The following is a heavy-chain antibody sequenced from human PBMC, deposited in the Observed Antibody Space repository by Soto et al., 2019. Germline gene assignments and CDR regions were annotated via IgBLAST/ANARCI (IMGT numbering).Heavy chain of an antibody. CDR1: GYSFTNYW. Sequence: EVQLVQSGAEVKKPGESLRISCKGSGYSFTNYWITWVRQMPGKGLEWMGRIDPSDSYTNYSPSFQGHVTISADKSINTAYMQWGSLKATDTAVYYCARHANNDYGDPLDLENWGQGTRVTFS. CDR2: IDPSDSYT. CDR3: ARHANNDYGDPLDLEN. V-gene: IGHV5-10-1*01. J-gene: IGHJ4*02. D-gene: IGHD4-17*01.